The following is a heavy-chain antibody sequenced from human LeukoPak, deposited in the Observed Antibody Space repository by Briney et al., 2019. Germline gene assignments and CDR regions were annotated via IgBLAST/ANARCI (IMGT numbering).Heavy chain of an antibody. CDR3: ARDLQSHGDYYYYMDV. CDR2: MNPNSGNT. Sequence: ASVKVSCKASGYTFTSYDINWVRQATGQGLEWMGGMNPNSGNTGYAQKFQGRVTMTRNTSISTADMELSSLRSEDTAVYYCARDLQSHGDYYYYMDVWGKGPTVTVSS. D-gene: IGHD4-11*01. V-gene: IGHV1-8*01. J-gene: IGHJ6*03. CDR1: GYTFTSYD.